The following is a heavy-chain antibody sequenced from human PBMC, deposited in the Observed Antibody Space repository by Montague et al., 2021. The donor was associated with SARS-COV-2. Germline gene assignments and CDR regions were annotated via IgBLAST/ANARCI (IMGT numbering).Heavy chain of an antibody. V-gene: IGHV2-5*02. J-gene: IGHJ5*02. CDR1: GFSLSTTGVG. D-gene: IGHD3-3*01. CDR3: AHRREIYDFWNRYYNGHNYDSFNSFHP. CDR2: IYWDDDK. Sequence: PALVKPTQTLTLTCTLSGFSLSTTGVGVGWIRQTPGKALEWFGIIYWDDDKRYSPSLKNRLAITKDTSKKQVVLTMKNIDPVEIATYYCAHRREIYDFWNRYYNGHNYDSFNSFHPSRQGTLLTVSS.